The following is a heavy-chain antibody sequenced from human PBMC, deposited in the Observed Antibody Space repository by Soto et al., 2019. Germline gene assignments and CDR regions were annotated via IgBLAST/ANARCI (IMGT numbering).Heavy chain of an antibody. D-gene: IGHD3-10*01. CDR3: ERDRVSMDV. CDR1: GYKFTSYY. J-gene: IGHJ6*02. V-gene: IGHV1-46*01. CDR2: INPSSGDT. Sequence: QVQLVQSGAEVKKPGASVKVSCKASGYKFTSYYMNWVRQAPGQGLEWMGIINPSSGDTTYAQKFEGRITMTRDTSTTTVYMELSSLRSEDSAFYYCERDRVSMDVWGHGTTVTVSS.